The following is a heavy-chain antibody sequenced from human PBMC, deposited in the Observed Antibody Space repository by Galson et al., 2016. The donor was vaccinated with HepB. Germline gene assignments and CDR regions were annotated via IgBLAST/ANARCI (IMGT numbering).Heavy chain of an antibody. CDR3: ASDRVFYGMDG. D-gene: IGHD2-8*01. V-gene: IGHV3-74*01. Sequence: SLRLSCAASGFTFSSYWMHWVRQAPGKGLVWVSRIKSDGRETTYADSVKGRFTITRDNVENTLYLQMNSLRADDTAVYYCASDRVFYGMDGWGQGTTVTVSS. J-gene: IGHJ6*02. CDR1: GFTFSSYW. CDR2: IKSDGRET.